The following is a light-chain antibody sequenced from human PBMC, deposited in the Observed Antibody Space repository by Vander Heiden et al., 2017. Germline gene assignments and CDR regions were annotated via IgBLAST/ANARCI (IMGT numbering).Light chain of an antibody. J-gene: IGKJ4*01. CDR1: QRLLHSNGYNY. CDR3: RQALQAPLT. Sequence: DIVITQSTLSLPVTPGEPASISCRSSQRLLHSNGYNYLDWYLQKPGQSPQLLIYLGSNRASGVPDRFSGSGSGTDFTLKISRVEAEDVGVYYCRQALQAPLTFGGGTKVEIK. V-gene: IGKV2-28*01. CDR2: LGS.